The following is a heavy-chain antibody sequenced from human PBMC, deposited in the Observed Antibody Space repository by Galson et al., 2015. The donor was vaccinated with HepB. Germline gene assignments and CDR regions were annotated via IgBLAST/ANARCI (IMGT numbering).Heavy chain of an antibody. CDR3: ASPIHYYDSSGPYDY. CDR1: GFTFSSQG. V-gene: IGHV3-30*02. Sequence: SLRLSCAASGFTFSSQGMHWVRQAPGKGLEWVAFIRYDGSNKYYADSVKGRFTISRDNSKNTLYLQMSSLRAGDTAVYYCASPIHYYDSSGPYDYWGQGTLVTVSS. CDR2: IRYDGSNK. J-gene: IGHJ4*02. D-gene: IGHD3-22*01.